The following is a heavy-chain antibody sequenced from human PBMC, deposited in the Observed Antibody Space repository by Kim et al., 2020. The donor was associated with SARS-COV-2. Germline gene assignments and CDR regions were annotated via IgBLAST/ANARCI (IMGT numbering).Heavy chain of an antibody. Sequence: YYADSVKGQFTISRDNSKNTLYLQMNSLRAEDTAVYYCAREVGSGYVDYWGQGTLVTVSS. V-gene: IGHV3-53*01. J-gene: IGHJ4*02. D-gene: IGHD2-15*01. CDR3: AREVGSGYVDY.